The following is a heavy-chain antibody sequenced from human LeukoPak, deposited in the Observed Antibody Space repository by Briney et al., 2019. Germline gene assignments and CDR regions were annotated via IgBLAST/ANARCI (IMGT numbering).Heavy chain of an antibody. CDR1: GGSISSGDYY. CDR3: ARDAEIWGSYRLPL. Sequence: SQTLSLTCTVSGGSISSGDYYWSWIRQPPGKGLEWIGYIYYSGSTYYNPSLKSRVTISVDTSKNQFSLKLSSVTAAGTAVYYCARDAEIWGSYRLPLWGQGTLVTVSS. J-gene: IGHJ4*02. D-gene: IGHD3-16*02. V-gene: IGHV4-30-4*01. CDR2: IYYSGST.